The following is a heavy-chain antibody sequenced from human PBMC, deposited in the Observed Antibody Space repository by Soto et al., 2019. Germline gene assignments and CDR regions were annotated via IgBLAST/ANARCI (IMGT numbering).Heavy chain of an antibody. D-gene: IGHD3-3*01. V-gene: IGHV3-23*01. J-gene: IGHJ5*02. CDR3: AKAGPGDYDFWSGREPNWFDP. CDR1: GFTFSSYA. CDR2: ISGSGGST. Sequence: GGSLRLSCAASGFTFSSYAMSWVRQAPGKGLERVSAISGSGGSTYYADSVKGRFTISRDNSKNTLYLQMNSLRAEDTAVYYCAKAGPGDYDFWSGREPNWFDPWGQGTLVTVSS.